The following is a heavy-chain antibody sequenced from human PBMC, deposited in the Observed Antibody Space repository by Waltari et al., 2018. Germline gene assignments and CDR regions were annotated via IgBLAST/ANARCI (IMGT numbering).Heavy chain of an antibody. D-gene: IGHD2-21*02. CDR2: IYTSGST. V-gene: IGHV4-61*02. J-gene: IGHJ4*02. CDR1: GGSISSGTSY. CDR3: ARAPDYCGGDCVYFDY. Sequence: QVQLQESGPGLVKPSQTLSLTCTVSGGSISSGTSYWNWIRQPAGKGLEWIGLIYTSGSTNYNPSLKSRVTISVDTSKNQFSLKLSSVTAADTAVYYCARAPDYCGGDCVYFDYWGQGTLVTVSS.